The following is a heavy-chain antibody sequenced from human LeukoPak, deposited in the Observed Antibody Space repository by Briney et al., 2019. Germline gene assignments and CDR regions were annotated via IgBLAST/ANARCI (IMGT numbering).Heavy chain of an antibody. CDR1: GFTFGDYA. V-gene: IGHV3-49*04. D-gene: IGHD2-21*01. Sequence: PGGSLRLSCTASGFTFGDYAMSWVRQAPGKGLEWVGFIRSKAYGGTTEYAASVKGRFTISRDDSKSIAYLQMNSLKTEDTAVYYCTREGLAYCGGDCYFDYWGQGTLVTVSS. J-gene: IGHJ4*02. CDR2: IRSKAYGGTT. CDR3: TREGLAYCGGDCYFDY.